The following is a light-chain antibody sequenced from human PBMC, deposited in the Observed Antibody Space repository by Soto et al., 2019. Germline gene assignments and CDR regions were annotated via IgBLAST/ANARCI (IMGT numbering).Light chain of an antibody. CDR3: QQYYTWPIT. Sequence: EIVLTQSPGTLSLSPGEGATLSCRASQSIGGNFLAWYQQRRGQAPRLLIHGASNRATGIPDRFSGSGSGTDFTLTITRLEPEDFAVYYCQQYYTWPITFGGGTKVEIK. CDR1: QSIGGNF. J-gene: IGKJ4*01. V-gene: IGKV3-20*01. CDR2: GAS.